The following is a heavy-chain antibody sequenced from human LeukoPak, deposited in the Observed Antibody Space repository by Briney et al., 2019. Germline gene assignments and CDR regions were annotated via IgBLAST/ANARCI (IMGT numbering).Heavy chain of an antibody. CDR3: ARYGSGTYPWFDY. Sequence: SETLSLTCTVSGGSISGYYWSWIRQSPGKGLEWIAYIYNSGSTNYNPSLQSRVTISVDTSKNQFSLNLSSVTAADTAVYYCARYGSGTYPWFDYWGQGTLVTVSS. J-gene: IGHJ4*02. V-gene: IGHV4-59*08. CDR2: IYNSGST. D-gene: IGHD3-10*01. CDR1: GGSISGYY.